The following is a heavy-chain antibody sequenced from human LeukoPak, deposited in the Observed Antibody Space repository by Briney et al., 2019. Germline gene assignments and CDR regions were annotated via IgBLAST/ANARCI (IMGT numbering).Heavy chain of an antibody. CDR3: ATLGVWSGINNWFDP. J-gene: IGHJ5*02. V-gene: IGHV3-21*01. Sequence: PGGSLRLSCAASGFTFSSYSMNWVRQAPGKGLEWVSSISSSSSYIYYADSLKGRFTISRDNAKNSLYLQMNSLRAEDTAVYYCATLGVWSGINNWFDPWGQGTLVTVSS. D-gene: IGHD3-10*01. CDR1: GFTFSSYS. CDR2: ISSSSSYI.